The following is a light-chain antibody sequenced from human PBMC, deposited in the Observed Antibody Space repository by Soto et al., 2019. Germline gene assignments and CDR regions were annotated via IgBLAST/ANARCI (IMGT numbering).Light chain of an antibody. CDR1: QSISSW. V-gene: IGKV1-5*01. J-gene: IGKJ1*01. Sequence: DIQMTQSPSSLSASGGDRLTIXXRASQSISSWLAWYQQKPGKAPKXLIYDASSLESGVPSRFSGSGSGTEFTLTISSLQPDDFATYYCQQYKSYSWTFGQGTKVDIK. CDR2: DAS. CDR3: QQYKSYSWT.